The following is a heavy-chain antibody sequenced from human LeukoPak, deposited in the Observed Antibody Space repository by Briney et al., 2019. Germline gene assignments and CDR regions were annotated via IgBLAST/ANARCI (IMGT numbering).Heavy chain of an antibody. CDR3: ARERETDYDILTGYWRYFDY. D-gene: IGHD3-9*01. V-gene: IGHV1-69*05. Sequence: SVKVSCKASGYSFASYAITWVRQAPGQGLEWMGRIIPIFGTANYAQKFQGRVTITTDESTSTAYMELSSLRSEDTAVYYCARERETDYDILTGYWRYFDYWGQGTLVTVSS. J-gene: IGHJ4*02. CDR1: GYSFASYA. CDR2: IIPIFGTA.